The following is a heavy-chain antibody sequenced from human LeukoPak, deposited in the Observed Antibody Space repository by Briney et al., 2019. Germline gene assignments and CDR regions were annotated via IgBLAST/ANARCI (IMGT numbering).Heavy chain of an antibody. CDR3: ATYSYGFNSLDY. CDR1: GGSFSGYY. Sequence: SETLSLTCAVYGGSFSGYYWSWIRQPPGKGLEWIGEINHSGSINYNPSLKSRVTISVDTSKSQFSLKLSSVTAADTAVYYCATYSYGFNSLDYWGQGTLVTVSS. D-gene: IGHD5-18*01. CDR2: INHSGSI. V-gene: IGHV4-34*01. J-gene: IGHJ4*02.